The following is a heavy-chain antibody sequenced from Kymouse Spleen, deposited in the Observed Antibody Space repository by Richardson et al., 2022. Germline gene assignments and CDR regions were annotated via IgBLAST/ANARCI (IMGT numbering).Heavy chain of an antibody. CDR2: ISYDGSNK. CDR1: GFTFSSYG. J-gene: IGHJ6*02. V-gene: IGHV3-30*18. D-gene: IGHD6-6*01. CDR3: AKVIAARRGYYYYGMDV. Sequence: QVQLVESGGGVVQPGRSLRLSCAASGFTFSSYGMHWVRQAPGKGLEWVAVISYDGSNKYYADSVKGRFTISRDNSKNTLYLQMNSLRAEDTAVYYCAKVIAARRGYYYYGMDVWGQGTTVTVSS.